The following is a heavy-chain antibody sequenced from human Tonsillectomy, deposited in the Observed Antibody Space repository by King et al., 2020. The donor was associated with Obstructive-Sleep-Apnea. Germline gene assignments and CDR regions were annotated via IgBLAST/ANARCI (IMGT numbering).Heavy chain of an antibody. CDR1: GFTFSSYA. Sequence: VQLVESGGGVVQPGRSLRLSCAASGFTFSSYAMHWVRQAPGKGLEWVAVISYDGSNKYYADSVKGRFTISRDNSKNTLYLQMNSLRAEDTAVYYCASSSSLPITEYDSSGYYSPGVVYWGQGTLVTVSS. D-gene: IGHD3-22*01. CDR2: ISYDGSNK. CDR3: ASSSSLPITEYDSSGYYSPGVVY. J-gene: IGHJ4*02. V-gene: IGHV3-30*04.